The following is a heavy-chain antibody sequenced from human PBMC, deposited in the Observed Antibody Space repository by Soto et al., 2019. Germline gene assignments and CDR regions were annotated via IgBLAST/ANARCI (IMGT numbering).Heavy chain of an antibody. CDR2: ISYDGSNK. CDR3: VKGGYNYFDY. CDR1: RFTFSNYG. J-gene: IGHJ4*02. V-gene: IGHV3-30*18. Sequence: QVQLVESGGGVVQPGRSLRLSCAASRFTFSNYGMHWVRQTPGKGLEWVAVISYDGSNKYYADSVKGRFTISRDNSKNTLYLQMNSLRGEDTAVYYCVKGGYNYFDYWGQGTLVTVSS. D-gene: IGHD5-12*01.